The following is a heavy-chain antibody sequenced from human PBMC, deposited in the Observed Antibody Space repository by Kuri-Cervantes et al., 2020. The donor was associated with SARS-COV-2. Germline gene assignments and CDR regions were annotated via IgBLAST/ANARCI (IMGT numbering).Heavy chain of an antibody. CDR3: ARGRVGVQDF. Sequence: GGSLRLSCAASGFTFSSYSMNWVRQAPGKGLEWVSYISSSSSTIYYAEPVKGRFTISRDNSKNTLYLQMNNMRREDTAVYFCARGRVGVQDFWGQGTLVTVSS. D-gene: IGHD2-21*01. V-gene: IGHV3-48*01. CDR2: ISSSSSTI. CDR1: GFTFSSYS. J-gene: IGHJ4*02.